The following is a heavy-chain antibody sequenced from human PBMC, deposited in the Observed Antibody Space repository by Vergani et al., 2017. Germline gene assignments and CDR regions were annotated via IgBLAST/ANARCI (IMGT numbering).Heavy chain of an antibody. D-gene: IGHD3-22*01. CDR1: GYSFTDYW. CDR3: ARVGWSYYDSSGYYYAPGGWFDP. J-gene: IGHJ5*02. V-gene: IGHV5-51*03. Sequence: EVQLVQSGAEVKKPGESLKISCKGSGYSFTDYWIAWVRQMPGKGLEWMGIIYPDDSDTRYSPSFEGLVTISADKSISTAYLQWSSLKSSDTAMYYCARVGWSYYDSSGYYYAPGGWFDPWGQGTLVTVSS. CDR2: IYPDDSDT.